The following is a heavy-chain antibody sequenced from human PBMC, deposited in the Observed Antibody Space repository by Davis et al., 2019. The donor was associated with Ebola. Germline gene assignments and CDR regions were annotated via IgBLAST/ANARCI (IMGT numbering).Heavy chain of an antibody. Sequence: AASVKVSCKASGGIFNTYGISWVRQAPGQGLEWLGGIVPMFRSAKYAQKFQGRVTVTADESTTTVYMDLTNLRSEDTAVYYCAKNPEMGYYFDSWGQGTLVIVSS. D-gene: IGHD1-26*01. CDR3: AKNPEMGYYFDS. CDR2: IVPMFRSA. V-gene: IGHV1-69*13. CDR1: GGIFNTYG. J-gene: IGHJ4*02.